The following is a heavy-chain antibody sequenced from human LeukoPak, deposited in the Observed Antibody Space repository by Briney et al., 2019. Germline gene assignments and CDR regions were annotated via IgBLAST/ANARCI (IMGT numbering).Heavy chain of an antibody. CDR1: GFTFSNYA. J-gene: IGHJ3*02. Sequence: GGSLRLSCAASGFTFSNYAMSWVRQAPGKGLEWVSGISGSGGTTYHADSVKGRFTISRDNSKNTLFLQMNSLRAEDTAVYYCARDDALGDNALDIWGQGTMVTVSS. CDR3: ARDDALGDNALDI. CDR2: ISGSGGTT. V-gene: IGHV3-23*01. D-gene: IGHD3-16*01.